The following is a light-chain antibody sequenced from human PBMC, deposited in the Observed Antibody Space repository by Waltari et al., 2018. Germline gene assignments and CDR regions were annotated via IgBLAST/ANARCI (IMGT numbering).Light chain of an antibody. CDR1: QSVSSN. CDR2: GAS. CDR3: HEYSNWPRLYT. J-gene: IGKJ2*01. V-gene: IGKV3-15*01. Sequence: EIVRTQTPATLSVSLGERATLSCRASQSVSSNLVWYQQRPGQAPRVLIYGASTRATGIPARFSGSGSGTDFTLTISSVQSEDLAVYYCHEYSNWPRLYTVGQGTKLEIK.